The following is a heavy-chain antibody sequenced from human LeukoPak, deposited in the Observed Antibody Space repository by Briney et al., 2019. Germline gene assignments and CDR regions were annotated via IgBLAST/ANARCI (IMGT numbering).Heavy chain of an antibody. D-gene: IGHD6-19*01. CDR1: GFTFSSYA. Sequence: GRSLRLSCAASGFTFSSYAMHWVRQAPGKGLEWVAVISYDGSNKYYADSVKGRFTISRDNSKNTLYLQMNSLRAEDTAVYYCATLTRRIAVAGNDYWGQGTLVTASS. CDR2: ISYDGSNK. V-gene: IGHV3-30-3*01. CDR3: ATLTRRIAVAGNDY. J-gene: IGHJ4*02.